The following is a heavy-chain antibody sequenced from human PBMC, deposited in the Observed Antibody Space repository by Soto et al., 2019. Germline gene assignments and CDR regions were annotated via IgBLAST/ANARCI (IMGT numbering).Heavy chain of an antibody. J-gene: IGHJ4*02. CDR1: GFTFSSYS. CDR3: ARVPAAHIDY. Sequence: EVQLVESGGGSVQPGGSLRLSCAASGFTFSSYSMIWVRQAPGKGLEWVSYISSSSSAIFYADSVKGRFTISRDNTKNSLYLQVNSLRAEDTAVYFCARVPAAHIDYWGQGTLVTVSS. CDR2: ISSSSSAI. D-gene: IGHD2-2*01. V-gene: IGHV3-48*01.